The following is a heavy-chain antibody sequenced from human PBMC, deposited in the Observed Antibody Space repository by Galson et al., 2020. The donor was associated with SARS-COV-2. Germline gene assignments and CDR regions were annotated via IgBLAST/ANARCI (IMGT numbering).Heavy chain of an antibody. CDR2: VYHSGGA. D-gene: IGHD3-16*02. Sequence: LEWIGSVYHSGGAYYTPSFEGRVSIFVDSSKNQVSLTLSSVGAADTAVYYCARTRYTNFGDSWGQGTLVTVSS. J-gene: IGHJ4*02. CDR3: ARTRYTNFGDS. V-gene: IGHV4-38-2*01.